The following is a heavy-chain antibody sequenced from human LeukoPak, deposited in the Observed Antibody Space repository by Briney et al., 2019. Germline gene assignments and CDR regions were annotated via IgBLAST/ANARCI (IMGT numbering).Heavy chain of an antibody. CDR1: EGTFSSYA. V-gene: IGHV1-69*05. Sequence: SSVKVSCKASEGTFSSYAISWVRQAPGQGLEWMGGIIPIFGTANYAQKFQGRVTITTDESTSTAYMELSSLRSEDTAVYYCARGRPGELLWLYFQHWGQGTLVTVSS. CDR3: ARGRPGELLWLYFQH. D-gene: IGHD3-10*01. CDR2: IIPIFGTA. J-gene: IGHJ1*01.